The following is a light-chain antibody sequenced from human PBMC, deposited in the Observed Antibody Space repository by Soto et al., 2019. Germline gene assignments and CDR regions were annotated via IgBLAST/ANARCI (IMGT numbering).Light chain of an antibody. CDR1: VVISNS. CDR2: DVS. V-gene: IGKV1-5*01. CDR3: QQYHTFWT. J-gene: IGKJ1*01. Sequence: SPSSLAASVGDRVTITCRARVVISNSLAWYQQTPVKGPKLLRYDVSNLESGAPSRFSRRGSETEFTLTITSLQPDDVATYYCQQYHTFWTFGQGTKV.